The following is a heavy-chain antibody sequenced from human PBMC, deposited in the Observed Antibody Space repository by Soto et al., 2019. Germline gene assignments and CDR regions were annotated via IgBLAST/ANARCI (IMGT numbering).Heavy chain of an antibody. D-gene: IGHD3-3*01. Sequence: ASVKVSCKASGGTFSSYAISWVRQAPGQGLEWMGGIIPIFGTANYAQKFQGRVTITADKSTSTAYMELSSLRSEDTAVYYCAREADDGYLDYWGQGTLVTVSS. CDR1: GGTFSSYA. J-gene: IGHJ4*02. CDR2: IIPIFGTA. V-gene: IGHV1-69*06. CDR3: AREADDGYLDY.